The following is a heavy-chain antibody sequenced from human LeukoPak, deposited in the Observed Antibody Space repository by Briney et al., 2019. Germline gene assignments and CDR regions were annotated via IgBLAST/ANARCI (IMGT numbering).Heavy chain of an antibody. J-gene: IGHJ4*02. D-gene: IGHD2-2*01. CDR1: GFTISSNA. Sequence: PWGTLRLSCSVSGFTISSNAMHWVRQAQGQGLEYVSMVSTNGSGTYYSDALKGSFTISRDNTNSTLYLQMSSLRAEDTAVYYCVRVVVPAAKRPPRLDYWGQGTLVTVSS. CDR3: VRVVVPAAKRPPRLDY. V-gene: IGHV3-64D*09. CDR2: VSTNGSGT.